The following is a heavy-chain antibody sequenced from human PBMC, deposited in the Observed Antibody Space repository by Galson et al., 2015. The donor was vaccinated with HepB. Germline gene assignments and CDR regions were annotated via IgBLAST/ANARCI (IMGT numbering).Heavy chain of an antibody. V-gene: IGHV1-2*06. J-gene: IGHJ2*01. D-gene: IGHD6-19*01. CDR3: ARDSSGWYWYFDL. Sequence: SCKASGYTFTGYYMHWVRQAPGQGLEWMGRINPNSGGTNYAQKFQGRVTMTRDTSISTAYMELSRLRSDDTAVYYCARDSSGWYWYFDLWGRGTLVTVSS. CDR2: INPNSGGT. CDR1: GYTFTGYY.